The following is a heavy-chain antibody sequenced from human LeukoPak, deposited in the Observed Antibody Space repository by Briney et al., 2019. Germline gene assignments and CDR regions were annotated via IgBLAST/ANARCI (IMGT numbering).Heavy chain of an antibody. J-gene: IGHJ3*01. D-gene: IGHD3-22*01. CDR1: GFSFSTYS. Sequence: GGSLRLSCAASGFSFSTYSMSWVRQAPGKGLEWLSAITRSSSSIYYADSVKGRFTISRDNAKKSVYLQMNSLRAEDTAVYYCVSELYFSDSSGLWGPGTMVTVSS. CDR2: ITRSSSSI. CDR3: VSELYFSDSSGL. V-gene: IGHV3-21*03.